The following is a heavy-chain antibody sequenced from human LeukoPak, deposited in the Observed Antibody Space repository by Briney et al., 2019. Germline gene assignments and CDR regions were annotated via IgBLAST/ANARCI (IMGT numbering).Heavy chain of an antibody. CDR2: IIPIFGTT. CDR3: ARAFWGDNNPYYMDV. CDR1: GGTFSSYA. V-gene: IGHV1-69*06. Sequence: SVKVSCKASGGTFSSYAISWVRQAPGQGLEWMGGIIPIFGTTNYAQKFQGRVTITADKSTSTAYMELSSLRSEDTAVFYCARAFWGDNNPYYMDVWGKGTTVTVSS. J-gene: IGHJ6*03. D-gene: IGHD1/OR15-1a*01.